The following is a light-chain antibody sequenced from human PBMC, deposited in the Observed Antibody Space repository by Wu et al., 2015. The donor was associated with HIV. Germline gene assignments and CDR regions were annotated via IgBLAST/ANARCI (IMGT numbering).Light chain of an antibody. CDR3: QQYNNWHLFT. CDR1: QSVSSN. CDR2: GTS. J-gene: IGKJ3*01. Sequence: EIVMTQSPATLSMSPGERATLSCRASQSVSSNLAWYQQRPGQAPSLLIYGTSTRATGVPDRFIGSGSGTEFTLTISSIQSRSILPFYYCQQYNNWHLFTFGPGTKVDV. V-gene: IGKV3-15*01.